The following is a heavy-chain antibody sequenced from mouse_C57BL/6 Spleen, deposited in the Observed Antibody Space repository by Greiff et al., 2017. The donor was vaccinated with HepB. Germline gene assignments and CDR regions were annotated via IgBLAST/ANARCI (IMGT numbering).Heavy chain of an antibody. J-gene: IGHJ4*01. Sequence: QVQLQQSGAELVRPGASVTLSCKASGYTFTDYEMHWVKQTPVHGLEWIGAIDPETGGTAYNQKFKGKAILTADKSSSTAYMELRSLTSEDSAVYYCTRGCSEEEGPTVVAHYYAMDYWGQGTSVTVSS. V-gene: IGHV1-15*01. CDR3: TRGCSEEEGPTVVAHYYAMDY. CDR1: GYTFTDYE. CDR2: IDPETGGT. D-gene: IGHD1-1*01.